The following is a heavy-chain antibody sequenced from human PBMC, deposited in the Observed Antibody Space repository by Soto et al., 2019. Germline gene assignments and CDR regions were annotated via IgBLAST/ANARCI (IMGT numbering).Heavy chain of an antibody. CDR1: GFTFSTYA. CDR3: ARRRAGSGYYFDH. J-gene: IGHJ4*02. D-gene: IGHD3-22*01. V-gene: IGHV3-30-3*01. Sequence: QVQLVESGGGVVQPGGSLRLSCVASGFTFSTYAIHWVRQAPGKGLEWVALVSVDGSLEYYADSVKGRSTVSRDNSKSSLYFPMNSLRPEATAFYYCARRRAGSGYYFDHWGQGTLVTVSS. CDR2: VSVDGSLE.